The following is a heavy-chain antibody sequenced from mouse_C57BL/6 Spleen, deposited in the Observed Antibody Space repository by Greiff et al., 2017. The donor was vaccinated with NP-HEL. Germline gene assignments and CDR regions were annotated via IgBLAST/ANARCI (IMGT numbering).Heavy chain of an antibody. Sequence: EVKLEESGPGLVKPSQSLSLTCSVTGYSITSGYYWNWIRQFPGNKLEWMGYISYDGSNNYNPSLKNRISITRDTSKNQFFLKLNSVTTEDTATYYCARGGPIGYFDYWGQGTTLTVSS. V-gene: IGHV3-6*01. CDR3: ARGGPIGYFDY. CDR2: ISYDGSN. D-gene: IGHD3-1*01. CDR1: GYSITSGYY. J-gene: IGHJ2*01.